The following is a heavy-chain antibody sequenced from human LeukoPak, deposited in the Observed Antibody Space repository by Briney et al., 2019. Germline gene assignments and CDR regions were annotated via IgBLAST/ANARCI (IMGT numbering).Heavy chain of an antibody. V-gene: IGHV4-59*01. CDR2: IYFSEST. CDR3: ARGPYV. J-gene: IGHJ3*01. CDR1: GDSISAYY. Sequence: SETLSLTCSVSGDSISAYYWSWIRQPPGKGLEWVAYIYFSESTNYNPSLKSRVTISVDMSKNQFSLKVRSVTAADTAVYYCARGPYVWGQGTMVTVSS.